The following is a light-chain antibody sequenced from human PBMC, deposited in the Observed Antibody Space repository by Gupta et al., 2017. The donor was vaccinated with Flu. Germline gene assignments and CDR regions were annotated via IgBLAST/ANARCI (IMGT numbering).Light chain of an antibody. J-gene: IGLJ2*01. CDR3: CSYAGSDTLV. V-gene: IGLV2-11*01. CDR1: SSDVGGYNY. CDR2: DVS. Sequence: QSALTQPRSVSGSPGQSVTISCTGTSSDVGGYNYVSWYQQHPGKAPKLMIYDVSKRPSGVPDRFSGSKSGNTASLTISGRQDEDEADYYCCSYAGSDTLVFGGGTKLTVL.